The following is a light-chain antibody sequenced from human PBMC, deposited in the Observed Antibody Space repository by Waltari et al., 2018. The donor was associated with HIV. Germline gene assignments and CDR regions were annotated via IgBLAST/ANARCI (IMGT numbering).Light chain of an antibody. CDR2: GKN. Sequence: SSELTQDPAVSVALGQTVRIPCQGDSLTSSYASWYQQKPGQAPVLVIYGKNNRPSGIPDRFSGSSSGNTASLTITGAQAEDEADYYCNSRDSSGNHVVFGGGTKLTVL. V-gene: IGLV3-19*01. CDR3: NSRDSSGNHVV. CDR1: SLTSSY. J-gene: IGLJ2*01.